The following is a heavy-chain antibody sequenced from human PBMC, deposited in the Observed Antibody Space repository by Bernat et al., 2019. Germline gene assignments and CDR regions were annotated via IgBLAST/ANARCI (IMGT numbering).Heavy chain of an antibody. V-gene: IGHV3-7*01. Sequence: EVQLVESGGGLVQAEGSLRLSCAASGFTFSTYWMSWVRQAPGKGLEWVANIKQDGSEKYYVDSVKGRFTISRDNAKNSVSLQMNSLGAEETAVYYCARGATSPFFGGQGTLVTVSS. CDR2: IKQDGSEK. CDR3: ARGATSPFF. CDR1: GFTFSTYW. J-gene: IGHJ4*02. D-gene: IGHD3-3*01.